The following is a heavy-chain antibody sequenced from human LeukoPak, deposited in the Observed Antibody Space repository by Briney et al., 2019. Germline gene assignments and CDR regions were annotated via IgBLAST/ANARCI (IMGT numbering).Heavy chain of an antibody. CDR1: GGSISSYY. CDR2: IYYSGST. J-gene: IGHJ3*02. D-gene: IGHD3-22*01. CDR3: ATYGREYYDSSGYPDAFDI. Sequence: PSETLSLTCTVSGGSISSYYWSWIRQPPGKGLEWIGYIYYSGSTNYNPSLKSRVTISVDTPKNQFSLKLSSVTAADTAVYYCATYGREYYDSSGYPDAFDIWGQGTMVTVSS. V-gene: IGHV4-59*01.